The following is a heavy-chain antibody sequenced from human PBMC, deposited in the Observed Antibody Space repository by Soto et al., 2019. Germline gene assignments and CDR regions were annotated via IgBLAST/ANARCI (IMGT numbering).Heavy chain of an antibody. Sequence: QVQLVPSGAEVKKPGAPVKVSCKASGYTFTRYGISWVRQAPGQGLEWMGWISAYNGNTNYAQKLQGRGSMTADTSTSTAYMERRGRGSGDTAVYYCARTSNYYDSSGAGHWLAPWGQGTLVTVSS. D-gene: IGHD3-22*01. CDR2: ISAYNGNT. CDR1: GYTFTRYG. V-gene: IGHV1-18*01. J-gene: IGHJ5*02. CDR3: ARTSNYYDSSGAGHWLAP.